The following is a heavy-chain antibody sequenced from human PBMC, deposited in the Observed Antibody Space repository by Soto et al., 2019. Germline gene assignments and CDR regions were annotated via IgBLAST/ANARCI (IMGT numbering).Heavy chain of an antibody. CDR1: GGTFSSYA. J-gene: IGHJ6*02. D-gene: IGHD6-6*01. V-gene: IGHV1-69*13. CDR3: ARVFWQLVQLDGMDV. CDR2: IIPIFGTA. Sequence: GASVKVSCKASGGTFSSYAISWVRQAPGQGLEWMGGIIPIFGTANYAQKFQGRVTITADESTSTAYMELSSLRSEDTAVYYCARVFWQLVQLDGMDVWGQGTTVTVPS.